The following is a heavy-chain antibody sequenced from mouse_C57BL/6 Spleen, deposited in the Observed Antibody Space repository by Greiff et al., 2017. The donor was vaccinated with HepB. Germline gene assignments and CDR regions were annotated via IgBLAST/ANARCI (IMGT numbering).Heavy chain of an antibody. CDR2: IRNKANNHAT. Sequence: EVKLQESGGGLVQPGGSMKLSCAASGFTFSDAWMDWVRQSPEKGLEWVAEIRNKANNHATYYAESVKGRFTISRDDSKSSVYLQMNSLRAEDTGIYYCTLEGVATGAMDYWGQGTSVTVSS. D-gene: IGHD1-1*02. CDR1: GFTFSDAW. V-gene: IGHV6-6*01. J-gene: IGHJ4*01. CDR3: TLEGVATGAMDY.